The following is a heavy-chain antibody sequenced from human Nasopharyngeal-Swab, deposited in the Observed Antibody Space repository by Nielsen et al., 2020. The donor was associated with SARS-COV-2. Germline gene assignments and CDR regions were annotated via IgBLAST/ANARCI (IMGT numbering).Heavy chain of an antibody. Sequence: GESLKISCAASGFTVSSNYMSRVRQAPGKGLEWVSVIYSGGSTYYADSVKGRFTISRDNSKNTLYLQMNSLRAEDTAVYYCARDNYYDSSGYWDYYYYGMDVWGQGTTVTVSS. D-gene: IGHD3-22*01. J-gene: IGHJ6*02. CDR3: ARDNYYDSSGYWDYYYYGMDV. CDR2: IYSGGST. CDR1: GFTVSSNY. V-gene: IGHV3-53*01.